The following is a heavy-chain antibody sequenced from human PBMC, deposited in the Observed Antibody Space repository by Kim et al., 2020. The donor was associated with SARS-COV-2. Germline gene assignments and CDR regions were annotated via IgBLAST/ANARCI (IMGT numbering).Heavy chain of an antibody. Sequence: SEGGRFTISRDNSENTLYLQLNSLRPEDTAVYYCAKETYYYDSSTYYPFDLWGQGAQVTVSS. D-gene: IGHD3-22*01. V-gene: IGHV3-30*02. J-gene: IGHJ4*02. CDR3: AKETYYYDSSTYYPFDL.